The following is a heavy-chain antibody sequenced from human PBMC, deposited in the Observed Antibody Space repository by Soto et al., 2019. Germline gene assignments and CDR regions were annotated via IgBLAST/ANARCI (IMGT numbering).Heavy chain of an antibody. D-gene: IGHD1-26*01. CDR3: AKGGVGSTSNAFDI. CDR2: ISYDGSNK. CDR1: GFTFRSYG. J-gene: IGHJ3*02. Sequence: GGSLSLSCAASGFTFRSYGMHWVRQAPGKGLEWVAVISYDGSNKYYADSVKGRFTISRDNSKNTLYLQMNSLRAEDTAVYYCAKGGVGSTSNAFDIWGQGTMVTVSS. V-gene: IGHV3-30*18.